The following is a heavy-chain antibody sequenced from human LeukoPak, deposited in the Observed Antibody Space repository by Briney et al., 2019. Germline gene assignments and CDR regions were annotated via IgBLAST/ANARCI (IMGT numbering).Heavy chain of an antibody. V-gene: IGHV3-23*01. CDR1: GFTFSSYA. D-gene: IGHD3-10*01. CDR2: ISGSGGST. J-gene: IGHJ4*02. CDR3: AKESRRYYGSGFCDY. Sequence: PGGSLRLSCAASGFTFSSYAMSWVRQAPGKGLEWVSAISGSGGSTYYADSVKGRFTISRDNSKNTLYLQVNSLRAEDAAVYYCAKESRRYYGSGFCDYWGQGTLDTVSS.